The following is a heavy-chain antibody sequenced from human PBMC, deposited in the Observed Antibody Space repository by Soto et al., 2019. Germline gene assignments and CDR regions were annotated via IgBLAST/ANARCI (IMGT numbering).Heavy chain of an antibody. Sequence: VASVKVSCKASGYTFTSYGISWVRQAPGQGLEWMGWISAYNGNKNYAQKLQGRVTMTTDTSTSTAYMELRSLRSDDTAVYYCARGYYDFWSGEITTFDYWGQGSLVTVCS. V-gene: IGHV1-18*04. CDR2: ISAYNGNK. CDR3: ARGYYDFWSGEITTFDY. CDR1: GYTFTSYG. D-gene: IGHD3-3*01. J-gene: IGHJ4*02.